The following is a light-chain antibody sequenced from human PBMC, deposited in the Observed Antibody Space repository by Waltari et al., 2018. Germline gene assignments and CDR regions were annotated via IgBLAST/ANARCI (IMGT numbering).Light chain of an antibody. CDR1: QSISSS. J-gene: IGKJ3*01. Sequence: EIVMTQSPATLSVSPGERATLSCRASQSISSSLAGYQKKRGQAPRLLIYGASTRATGIPARFSGSGSGTEFTLTISSLQSEDFAVYYCQQYNSWPTFGPGTKVDIK. CDR2: GAS. V-gene: IGKV3-15*01. CDR3: QQYNSWPT.